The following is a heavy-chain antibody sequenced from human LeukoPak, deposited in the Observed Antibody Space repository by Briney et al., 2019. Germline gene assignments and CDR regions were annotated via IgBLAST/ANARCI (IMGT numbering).Heavy chain of an antibody. CDR3: ARDPVTGYFDY. CDR2: INPSSGRA. Sequence: ASVTVSCKASGYTFTSYYMHWVRQAPGQGLEWMGIINPSSGRADYAQRFHGRVTMTRDTSTSTVYMYLSSLRSEDTAMYYCARDPVTGYFDYWGQGTLVTVSS. CDR1: GYTFTSYY. J-gene: IGHJ4*02. D-gene: IGHD1-20*01. V-gene: IGHV1-46*01.